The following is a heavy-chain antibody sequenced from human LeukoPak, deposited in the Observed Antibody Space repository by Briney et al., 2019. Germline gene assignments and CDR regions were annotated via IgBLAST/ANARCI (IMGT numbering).Heavy chain of an antibody. CDR1: GYTFTGYY. J-gene: IGHJ4*02. Sequence: ASVKVSCKASGYTFTGYYMHWVRQAPGQGLEWMGGIIPIFGTANYAQKFQGRVTITADKSTSTAYMELSSLRSEDTAVYYCARDQLSETSPKDDSNGGYFDYWGQGTLVTVSS. CDR2: IIPIFGTA. V-gene: IGHV1-69*06. D-gene: IGHD4-11*01. CDR3: ARDQLSETSPKDDSNGGYFDY.